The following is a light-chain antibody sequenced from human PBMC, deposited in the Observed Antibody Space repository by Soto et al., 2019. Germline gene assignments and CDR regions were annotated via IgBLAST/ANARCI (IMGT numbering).Light chain of an antibody. CDR3: CSYAGTRNVV. Sequence: QSALTQPASVSGSPGQSITISCTGTSSDVGSYNLVSWYQQHPGKAPKLTIYEGSKRPSGVSNRFSGSKSGNTASLTISGLQAEDEADYYCCSYAGTRNVVFGGGTKLTVL. J-gene: IGLJ2*01. V-gene: IGLV2-23*01. CDR1: SSDVGSYNL. CDR2: EGS.